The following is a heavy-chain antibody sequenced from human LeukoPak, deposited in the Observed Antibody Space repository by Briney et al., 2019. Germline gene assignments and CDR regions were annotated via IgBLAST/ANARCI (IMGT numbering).Heavy chain of an antibody. Sequence: GASVKVSCKASGYTFTDYYMHWARQAPGQGFEWMGWINPNDGDTNYAQKFQGRVTMTRDTSISTAHMEVSRLRSDDTAVYYCARANFLYCSSSTCLFDSWGQGTLVTVSS. CDR3: ARANFLYCSSSTCLFDS. CDR2: INPNDGDT. D-gene: IGHD2-2*01. J-gene: IGHJ4*02. CDR1: GYTFTDYY. V-gene: IGHV1-2*02.